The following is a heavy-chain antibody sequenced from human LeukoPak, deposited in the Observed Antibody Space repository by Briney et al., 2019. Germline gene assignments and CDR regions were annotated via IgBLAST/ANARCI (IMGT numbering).Heavy chain of an antibody. CDR2: IKEDGSET. V-gene: IGHV3-7*01. CDR3: ARETPRRGETRDGYR. J-gene: IGHJ4*02. CDR1: AFTFSSYA. Sequence: GSLRLSCAASAFTFSSYAMHWVRQPPGKGLECLANIKEDGSETYYADSVKGRFTISRDNPKNLLFLQINSLRVEDTAVYYCARETPRRGETRDGYRWGQGTVVTVSS. D-gene: IGHD5-24*01.